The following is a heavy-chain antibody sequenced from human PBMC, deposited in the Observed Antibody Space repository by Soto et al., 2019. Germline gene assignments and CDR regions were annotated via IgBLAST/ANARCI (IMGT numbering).Heavy chain of an antibody. CDR3: ARAGLELPYYWFDP. CDR1: GDSVPSNSAA. Sequence: PSQTLSLTCVISGDSVPSNSAAWNWIRQSPSRGLEWLGRTYYRSKWYNNYAVSVKSRITINPDTSKNQFSVQLKSVTPEDTAVYYCARAGLELPYYWFDPWGQGTLVTVSS. V-gene: IGHV6-1*01. CDR2: TYYRSKWYN. J-gene: IGHJ5*02. D-gene: IGHD1-7*01.